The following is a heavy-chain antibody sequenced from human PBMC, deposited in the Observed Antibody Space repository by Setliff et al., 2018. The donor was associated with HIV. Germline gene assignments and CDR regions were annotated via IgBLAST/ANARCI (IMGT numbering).Heavy chain of an antibody. CDR2: STDKRSGHVT. D-gene: IGHD4-4*01. J-gene: IGHJ4*02. V-gene: IGHV3-72*01. CDR3: AADVPNFSDDYIPIDY. Sequence: GGSLRLSCEVSGFTLSDHYMDWVRQAPGKGLEWVARSTDKRSGHVTQYAASVQGRFTISRDDSRNTLFLHMSDLKTEDTGVYYCAADVPNFSDDYIPIDYWGRGTLVTVSS. CDR1: GFTLSDHY.